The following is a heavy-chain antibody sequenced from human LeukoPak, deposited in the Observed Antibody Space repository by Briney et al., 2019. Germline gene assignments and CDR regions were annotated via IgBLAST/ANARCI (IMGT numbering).Heavy chain of an antibody. J-gene: IGHJ5*02. CDR1: GGTFSSYA. Sequence: SVKVSCKASGGTFSSYAISWVRQAPGQGLEWMGGIIPIFGTANYAQKFQGRVTITADESTSTAYMELSSLRSEDTAVYYCARVGDDDYVWGSYRGWFDPWGQGTLVTVSS. CDR2: IIPIFGTA. V-gene: IGHV1-69*13. CDR3: ARVGDDDYVWGSYRGWFDP. D-gene: IGHD3-16*02.